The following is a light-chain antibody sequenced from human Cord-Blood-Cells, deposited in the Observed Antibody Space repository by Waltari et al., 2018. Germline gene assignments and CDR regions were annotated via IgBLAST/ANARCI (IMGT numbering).Light chain of an antibody. Sequence: DIVMTQSPYSLAVSLGERATINCKSSQSVLYSSNNKNYLAWYQQKPGQPPKLLMYWSSTRESWVPDRCSGSGSGTDFTLTISSLQAEDVAVYYCQQYYSTPLTFGGGTKVEIK. J-gene: IGKJ4*01. CDR2: WSS. V-gene: IGKV4-1*01. CDR3: QQYYSTPLT. CDR1: QSVLYSSNNKNY.